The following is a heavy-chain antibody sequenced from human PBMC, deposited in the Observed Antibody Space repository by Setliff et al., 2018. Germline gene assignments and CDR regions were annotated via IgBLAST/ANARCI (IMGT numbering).Heavy chain of an antibody. Sequence: GGSLRLSCVASGFTFSRYWMSWVRQAPGKGLEWVANIKEDGSEKYYMDSVKGRFTMSRDNAKNSLYLQMNSLRVEDTAVYFCVKGSSDSRPYYFDYWGQGMLVTVSS. CDR2: IKEDGSEK. CDR1: GFTFSRYW. CDR3: VKGSSDSRPYYFDY. J-gene: IGHJ4*02. D-gene: IGHD2-2*01. V-gene: IGHV3-7*03.